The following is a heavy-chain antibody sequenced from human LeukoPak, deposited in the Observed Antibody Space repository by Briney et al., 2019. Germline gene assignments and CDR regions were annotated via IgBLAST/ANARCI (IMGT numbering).Heavy chain of an antibody. J-gene: IGHJ4*02. CDR2: IWYDGSKE. CDR3: AKDGSGSFDD. D-gene: IGHD5-12*01. V-gene: IGHV3-33*03. CDR1: GVSFSSYG. Sequence: PGGSLRLSCAASGVSFSSYGMHWVRQAPGKGLEWVAVIWYDGSKEHYVDSVKGRFTISRDNAKNTVFLQMNSLRVEDSAVYYCAKDGSGSFDDWGQGIPVIVSS.